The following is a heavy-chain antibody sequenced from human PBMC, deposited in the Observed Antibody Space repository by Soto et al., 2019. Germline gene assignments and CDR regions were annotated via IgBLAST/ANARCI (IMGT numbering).Heavy chain of an antibody. CDR1: GFTFSSYE. D-gene: IGHD1-26*01. CDR2: ISSSGSTI. J-gene: IGHJ4*02. V-gene: IGHV3-48*03. CDR3: ARESDSRSYVRTFDY. Sequence: PGGSLRLSCAASGFTFSSYEMNWVRQAPGKGLAWVSYISSSGSTIYYADSVKGRFTISRDNAKNSLYLQMNSLRAEDTAVYYCARESDSRSYVRTFDYWGQGTLVTVS.